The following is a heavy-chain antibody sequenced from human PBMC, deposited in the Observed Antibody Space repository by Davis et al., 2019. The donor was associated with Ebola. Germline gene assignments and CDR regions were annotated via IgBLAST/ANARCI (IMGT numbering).Heavy chain of an antibody. CDR1: GGSIISSSSY. J-gene: IGHJ3*02. CDR2: IYYSGIT. V-gene: IGHV4-39*01. Sequence: MPSETLSLTCTVSGGSIISSSSYWGWIRQPPRKGLEWIGSIYYSGITYYNPSLKSRVTISVDTSKNQFSLKLSSVTAADTAVYYCAAAKPSYYYDSSGYNTRGDAFDIWGQGTMVTVSS. CDR3: AAAKPSYYYDSSGYNTRGDAFDI. D-gene: IGHD3-22*01.